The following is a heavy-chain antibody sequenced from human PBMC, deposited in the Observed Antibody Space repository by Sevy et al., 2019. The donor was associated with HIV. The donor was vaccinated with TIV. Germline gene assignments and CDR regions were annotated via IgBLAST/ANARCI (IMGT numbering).Heavy chain of an antibody. V-gene: IGHV3-23*01. CDR3: AKDFGAYCGYNCCPSFDS. D-gene: IGHD2-21*02. Sequence: GGSLRLSCAASAFTFSSYAVSWVRQAPGKGLEWVSTITGDGVKTYYTDSVTGRFTISRDNSKSTLFLQMNSLRAEDTAVYYCAKDFGAYCGYNCCPSFDSWGQGTLVTVSS. CDR2: ITGDGVKT. J-gene: IGHJ4*02. CDR1: AFTFSSYA.